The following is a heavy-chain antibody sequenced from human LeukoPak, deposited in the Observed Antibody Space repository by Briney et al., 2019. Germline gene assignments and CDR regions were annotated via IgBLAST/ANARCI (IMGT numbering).Heavy chain of an antibody. Sequence: GGSLRLSCAASGFTVSSNYMSWVRQAPGKGLEWVSVIYSGGSTYYADSVKGRFTISRDNSKNTLYLQMNSLRAEDTAVYYCAKVGSAMVNFYYLDYWGQGTLVTVSS. CDR1: GFTVSSNY. CDR3: AKVGSAMVNFYYLDY. CDR2: IYSGGST. D-gene: IGHD5-18*01. J-gene: IGHJ4*02. V-gene: IGHV3-66*01.